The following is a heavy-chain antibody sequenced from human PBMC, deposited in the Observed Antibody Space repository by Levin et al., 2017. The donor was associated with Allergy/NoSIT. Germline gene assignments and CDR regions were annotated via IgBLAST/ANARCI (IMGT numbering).Heavy chain of an antibody. CDR3: ARRGTRDYYYYMDV. D-gene: IGHD1-1*01. CDR2: IYPGDSDT. J-gene: IGHJ6*03. Sequence: GESLKISCQGSGYSFTSYWIGWVRQMPGKGLEWMGIIYPGDSDTRYSPSFQGQVTISADKSISTAYLQWSSLKATNTAIYYCARRGTRDYYYYMDVWGKGTTVTVSS. V-gene: IGHV5-51*01. CDR1: GYSFTSYW.